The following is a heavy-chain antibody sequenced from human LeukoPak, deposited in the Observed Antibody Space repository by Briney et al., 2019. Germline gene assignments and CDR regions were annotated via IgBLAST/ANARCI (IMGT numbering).Heavy chain of an antibody. CDR3: ARDVVPITANWFDP. Sequence: PSETLSLTCTVSGGSISTYYWSWIRQPAGKGLEWIGRIYSSGSTNYNPSLKSRVTMSVDTSKNQFSLNLSSVTAADTAVYYCARDVVPITANWFDPWGQGTLVTVSS. CDR1: GGSISTYY. CDR2: IYSSGST. V-gene: IGHV4-4*07. D-gene: IGHD3-22*01. J-gene: IGHJ5*02.